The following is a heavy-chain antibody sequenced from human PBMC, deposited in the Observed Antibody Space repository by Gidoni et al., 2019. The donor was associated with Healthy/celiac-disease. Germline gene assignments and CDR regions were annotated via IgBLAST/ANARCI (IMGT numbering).Heavy chain of an antibody. CDR1: GGSISSGGYY. CDR2: IYYSGST. CDR3: ARVSKGPCASCYEYYGMDV. J-gene: IGHJ6*02. Sequence: QVQLQESGPGLVKPSQTLSLTCTVSGGSISSGGYYWSWIRQHPGKGLEWIGYIYYSGSTYYNPSLKSRVTISVDTSKNQFSLKLSSVTAADTAVYYCARVSKGPCASCYEYYGMDVWGQGTTVTVSS. V-gene: IGHV4-31*03. D-gene: IGHD2-2*01.